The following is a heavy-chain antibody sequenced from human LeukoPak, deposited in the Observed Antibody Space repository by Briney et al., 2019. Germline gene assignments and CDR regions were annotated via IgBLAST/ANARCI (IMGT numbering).Heavy chain of an antibody. CDR2: ISYDGSNK. J-gene: IGHJ4*02. Sequence: GGSLRLSCAASGFTFSSYGMHWVRQAPGKGLEWVAVISYDGSNKYYADSVKGRFTISRDNSKNTLYLQMNSLRAEDTAVYYCVLISGYHYFDYWGQGTLVTVSS. CDR3: VLISGYHYFDY. CDR1: GFTFSSYG. D-gene: IGHD5-12*01. V-gene: IGHV3-30*03.